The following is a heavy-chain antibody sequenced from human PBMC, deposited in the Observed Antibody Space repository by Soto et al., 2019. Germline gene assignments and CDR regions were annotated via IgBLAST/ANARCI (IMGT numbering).Heavy chain of an antibody. CDR2: LIPVLDIV. CDR1: GGTLNTYT. Sequence: QVQLVQSGAEVKKPGSSVKVSCKASGGTLNTYTMNWVRQAPGQGLEWMGRLIPVLDIVNYAQKFQGRVTLIADKSTNTAYMELSSLTSEDTAVYYCASAPRGPYGQLLSNYHYCGMNVWGQGTSVTVSS. CDR3: ASAPRGPYGQLLSNYHYCGMNV. D-gene: IGHD3-10*01. V-gene: IGHV1-69*02. J-gene: IGHJ6*02.